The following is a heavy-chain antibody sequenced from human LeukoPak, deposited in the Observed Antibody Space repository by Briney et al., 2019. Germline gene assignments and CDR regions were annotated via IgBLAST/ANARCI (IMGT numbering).Heavy chain of an antibody. J-gene: IGHJ6*02. Sequence: ASVKVSCKASGYTFTSYDINWVRQATGQGLEWMGWMNPNSGNTGYAQKFQGRVTMTRNTSISTAYMELSSLRSEDTAVYYCARDQSHCSSTSCYYYYGMDVWGQGTTVTVSS. D-gene: IGHD2-2*01. CDR3: ARDQSHCSSTSCYYYYGMDV. V-gene: IGHV1-8*01. CDR2: MNPNSGNT. CDR1: GYTFTSYD.